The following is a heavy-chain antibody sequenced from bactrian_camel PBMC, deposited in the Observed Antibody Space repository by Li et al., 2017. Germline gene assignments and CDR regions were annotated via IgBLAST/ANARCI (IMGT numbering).Heavy chain of an antibody. D-gene: IGHD2*01. Sequence: VQLVESGGGSVQAGGSLRLSCAASGLPASTQYMAWFRQAPGKERQWVARIDPRDSGTYYASSVKGRFTISLDNAKNTLYLHMNSLKPEDTAMYYCAADTGGMVYNIFAAHQYKYWGHGTQVTVS. CDR2: IDPRDSGT. J-gene: IGHJ4*01. CDR3: AADTGGMVYNIFAAHQYKY. CDR1: GLPASTQY. V-gene: IGHV3S31*01.